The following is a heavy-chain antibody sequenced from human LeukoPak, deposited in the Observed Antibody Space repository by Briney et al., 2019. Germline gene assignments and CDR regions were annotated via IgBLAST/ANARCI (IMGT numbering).Heavy chain of an antibody. CDR2: ISGSGDTT. CDR1: GFTFSNYA. J-gene: IGHJ4*02. V-gene: IGHV3-23*01. CDR3: ARDSGSYLQPTDY. Sequence: GGSLRLSCAASGFTFSNYAMTWVRQAPGQGLEWVSSISGSGDTTYHADSVKGRFSISRDNSKNTLYLQMDSLRAEDTAVYHCARDSGSYLQPTDYWGQGTLVTVSS. D-gene: IGHD1-26*01.